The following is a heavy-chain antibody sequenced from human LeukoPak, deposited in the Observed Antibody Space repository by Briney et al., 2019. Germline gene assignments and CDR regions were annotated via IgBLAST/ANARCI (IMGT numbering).Heavy chain of an antibody. CDR3: ARANRITMVRGVITP. CDR1: GGSFSGYY. D-gene: IGHD3-10*01. Sequence: SETLSLTCAVYGGSFSGYYWSWIRQPPGKGLEWIGEINHSGSTNYNPSLKSRVTISVDTSKNQFSLKLSSVTAADTAVYYCARANRITMVRGVITPWGQGTLVTVSS. J-gene: IGHJ5*02. CDR2: INHSGST. V-gene: IGHV4-34*01.